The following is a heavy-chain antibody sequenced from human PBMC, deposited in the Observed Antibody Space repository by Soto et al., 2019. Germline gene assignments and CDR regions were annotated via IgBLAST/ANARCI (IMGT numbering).Heavy chain of an antibody. CDR1: EFTFSTYG. V-gene: IGHV3-30*18. D-gene: IGHD4-17*01. CDR3: AKDLQSYGDYDYYCYGMDV. Sequence: QVQLVESGGGEVQPGRSLTISCAASEFTFSTYGMHWVRQTPGKGLEWVAVISYDGTKKFYSDSVKGRFTITRDNFNNSLTLQMNSLRADDTAVYSCAKDLQSYGDYDYYCYGMDVWGLGTRVTVSS. CDR2: ISYDGTKK. J-gene: IGHJ6*02.